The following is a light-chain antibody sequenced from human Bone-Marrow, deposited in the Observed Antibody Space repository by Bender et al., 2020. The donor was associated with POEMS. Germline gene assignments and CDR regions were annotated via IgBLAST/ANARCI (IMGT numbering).Light chain of an antibody. V-gene: IGLV1-44*01. CDR1: CSNIGGYP. J-gene: IGLJ3*02. Sequence: QSVLTQPPSASGTPGQRVTISCSGSCSNIGGYPVNWYQQLPGTAPRLLIYTNNERPSGVPDRFSGSKSGTSASLAITGLQSDDEAIYFCVAWDASLNGWVFGGGTKLTVL. CDR3: VAWDASLNGWV. CDR2: TNN.